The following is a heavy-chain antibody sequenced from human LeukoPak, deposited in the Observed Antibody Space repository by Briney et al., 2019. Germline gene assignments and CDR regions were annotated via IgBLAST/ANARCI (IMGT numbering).Heavy chain of an antibody. CDR1: GFTFSSYA. V-gene: IGHV3-23*01. D-gene: IGHD3-22*01. Sequence: GYLRLSCAASGFTFSSYAMGWVRQAPGKGLEWVSAFSGSGGSTYYADSVKGRFTISRDNSKNTLYLQMNSLRAEDTAVYYCAKGRYYYDSSGGGYYYYGMDVWGQGTTVTVSS. CDR2: FSGSGGST. CDR3: AKGRYYYDSSGGGYYYYGMDV. J-gene: IGHJ6*02.